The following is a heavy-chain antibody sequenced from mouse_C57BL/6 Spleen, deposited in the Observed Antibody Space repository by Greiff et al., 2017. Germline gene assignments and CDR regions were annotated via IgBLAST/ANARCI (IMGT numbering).Heavy chain of an antibody. V-gene: IGHV1-15*01. CDR2: IDPETGGT. CDR1: GYTFTDYE. Sequence: VQLKQSGAELVRPGASVTLSCKASGYTFTDYEMHWVKQTPVHGLEWIGAIDPETGGTAYNQKFKGKAILTADKSSSTAYMELRSLTSEDSAVYYCTRGGFITTVVDYFDYWGQGTTLTVSS. CDR3: TRGGFITTVVDYFDY. J-gene: IGHJ2*01. D-gene: IGHD1-1*01.